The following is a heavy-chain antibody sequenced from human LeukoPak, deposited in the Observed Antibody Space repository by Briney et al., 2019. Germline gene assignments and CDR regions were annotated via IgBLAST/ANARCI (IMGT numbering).Heavy chain of an antibody. Sequence: GGSLRLSCAASGFTFSCYAMSWVRQAPGKGLEWVSAISGSGGSTYYADSVKGRFTISRDNSKNTLYLQMNSLRAEDTAVYYCAKSDTAMVSYYYGMDVWGQGTTVTVSS. CDR2: ISGSGGST. CDR3: AKSDTAMVSYYYGMDV. J-gene: IGHJ6*02. V-gene: IGHV3-23*01. CDR1: GFTFSCYA. D-gene: IGHD5-18*01.